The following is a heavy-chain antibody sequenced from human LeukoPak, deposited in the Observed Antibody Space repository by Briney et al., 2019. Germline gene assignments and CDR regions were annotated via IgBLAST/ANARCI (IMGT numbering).Heavy chain of an antibody. CDR3: ARDRYYYDSSGYYGPNWFDP. J-gene: IGHJ5*02. CDR1: GYTFTSYG. Sequence: ASVKVSCKASGYTFTSYGISWVRQAPGQGLEWMGWISAYNGNTNYAQKLQGRVTMTTDASTSTAYMELRSLRSDDTAVYYCARDRYYYDSSGYYGPNWFDPWGQGTLVTVSS. D-gene: IGHD3-22*01. V-gene: IGHV1-18*01. CDR2: ISAYNGNT.